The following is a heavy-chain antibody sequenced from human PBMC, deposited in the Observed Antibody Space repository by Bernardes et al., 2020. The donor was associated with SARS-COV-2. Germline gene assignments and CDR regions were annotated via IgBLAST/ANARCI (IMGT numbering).Heavy chain of an antibody. V-gene: IGHV1-2*02. D-gene: IGHD2-8*01. CDR2: INPNSGGT. CDR3: ARDGEYSTSGIEY. Sequence: WINPNSGGTTYAQKFQDRVTMTRDTSISTVYMELSSLKSDDTAVYYCARDGEYSTSGIEYWGQGPLVTVSS. J-gene: IGHJ4*02.